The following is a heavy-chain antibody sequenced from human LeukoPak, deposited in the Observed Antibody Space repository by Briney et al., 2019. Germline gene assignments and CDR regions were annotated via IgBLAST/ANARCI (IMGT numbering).Heavy chain of an antibody. CDR3: PRENASGTNWFDP. D-gene: IGHD3-10*01. CDR1: VYSLTSDYY. V-gene: IGHV4-38-2*02. J-gene: IGHJ5*02. CDR2: IYHSGST. Sequence: PSETLSLTCVVSVYSLTSDYYRGWIRPPPGKGPEWIGSIYHSGSTYYNPSLKRRPTISVDTSKHQFSLKATSVTATDTALYYCPRENASGTNWFDPWGQGTLVTVSS.